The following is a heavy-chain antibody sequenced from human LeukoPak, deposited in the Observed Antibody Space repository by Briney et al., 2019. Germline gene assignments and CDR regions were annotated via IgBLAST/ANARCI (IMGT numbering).Heavy chain of an antibody. J-gene: IGHJ2*01. CDR2: TYYRSKWYN. CDR1: GDSVSSNSAA. CDR3: ARNFDSSSWYGRGYFDL. D-gene: IGHD6-13*01. V-gene: IGHV6-1*01. Sequence: SQTLSLTCAISGDSVSSNSAAWSWIRQSPSRGLEWLGRTYYRSKWYNDYAVSVKSRITINPDTSKNQFSLQLNSVTPEDTAVYYCARNFDSSSWYGRGYFDLWGRGTLVTVSS.